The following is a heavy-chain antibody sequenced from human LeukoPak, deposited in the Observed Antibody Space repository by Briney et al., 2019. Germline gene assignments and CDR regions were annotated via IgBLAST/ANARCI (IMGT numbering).Heavy chain of an antibody. V-gene: IGHV3-30*04. Sequence: PGGSLRLSCAASGFTFSTYAIHWVRQAPGKGLEWVAVISDDGSNKYYADSVKGRFTISRDNSKNTLYLQMNSLRAEDTAVYYCARDYYESSGYYPWNYWGQGTLVTVSS. CDR2: ISDDGSNK. J-gene: IGHJ4*02. D-gene: IGHD3-22*01. CDR3: ARDYYESSGYYPWNY. CDR1: GFTFSTYA.